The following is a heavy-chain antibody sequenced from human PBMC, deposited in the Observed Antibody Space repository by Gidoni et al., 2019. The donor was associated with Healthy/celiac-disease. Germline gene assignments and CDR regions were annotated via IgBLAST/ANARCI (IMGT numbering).Heavy chain of an antibody. J-gene: IGHJ5*02. V-gene: IGHV4-34*01. CDR3: ASFAENLNWFDP. CDR2: INHSGST. Sequence: HVQLQQWGAGLLKPSETLSLTCAVYGGSFSGYYWRGIRQPPGKGLEWIGEINHSGSTNYNPSLKSRVTISVDTSKNQFSLKLSSVTAADTAVYYCASFAENLNWFDPWGQGTLVTVSS. CDR1: GGSFSGYY.